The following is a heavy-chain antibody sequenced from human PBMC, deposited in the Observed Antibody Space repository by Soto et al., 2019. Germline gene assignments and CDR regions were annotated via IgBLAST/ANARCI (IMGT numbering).Heavy chain of an antibody. J-gene: IGHJ5*02. V-gene: IGHV1-18*01. Sequence: QVQLVQSGAEVKKPGATVKVSCKASGYTFTSYGISWVRQAPGQGLEWMGWISAYNGNTNYAQKLQGRVTMTTDTSTSTAYMELRSLRSDDTAVYYCARGRPIMGLIAAAGTGWFDPWGQGTLVTVSS. CDR1: GYTFTSYG. CDR3: ARGRPIMGLIAAAGTGWFDP. CDR2: ISAYNGNT. D-gene: IGHD6-13*01.